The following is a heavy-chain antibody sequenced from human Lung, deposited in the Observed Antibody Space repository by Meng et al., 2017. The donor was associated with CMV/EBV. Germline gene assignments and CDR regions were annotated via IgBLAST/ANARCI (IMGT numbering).Heavy chain of an antibody. J-gene: IGHJ4*02. D-gene: IGHD3-22*01. V-gene: IGHV4-31*03. CDR2: IYYSGST. Sequence: LRLXCTASGGSISGYYWNWIRQHPGKGLEWIGYIYYSGSTYYNSYLKSRVTISVDTSTNQVSLKLSSVTAADTAVYYCARGLYDTSGIFDYWGQGTLVTVSS. CDR1: GGSISGYY. CDR3: ARGLYDTSGIFDY.